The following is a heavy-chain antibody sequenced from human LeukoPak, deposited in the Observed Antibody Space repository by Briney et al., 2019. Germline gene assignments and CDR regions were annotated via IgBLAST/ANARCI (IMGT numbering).Heavy chain of an antibody. J-gene: IGHJ4*02. CDR3: ARGDYYDSSGYGY. D-gene: IGHD3-22*01. CDR1: GFTFSSYA. CDR2: ISYDGSNK. V-gene: IGHV3-30-3*01. Sequence: RRSLRLSCAASGFTFSSYAMHWVRQAPGKGLEWVAVISYDGSNKYYADSVKGRFTISRDNSKNTLYLQMNSLRAEDTAVYYCARGDYYDSSGYGYWGQGTLVTVSS.